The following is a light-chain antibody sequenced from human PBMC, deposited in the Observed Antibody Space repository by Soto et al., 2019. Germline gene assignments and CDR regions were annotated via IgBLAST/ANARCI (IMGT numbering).Light chain of an antibody. CDR1: QSLLHSDGYNY. CDR3: MQALQTPLT. V-gene: IGKV2-28*01. CDR2: LGS. J-gene: IGKJ4*01. Sequence: DIVMTQSPLSLPVTPGEPASISCRSSQSLLHSDGYNYLDWYLQKPGQSPQVLIYLGSTRAAVVPDRFSGRGSGTDFTLKISRVEAEDVGDYYCMQALQTPLTVGGGTKVEIK.